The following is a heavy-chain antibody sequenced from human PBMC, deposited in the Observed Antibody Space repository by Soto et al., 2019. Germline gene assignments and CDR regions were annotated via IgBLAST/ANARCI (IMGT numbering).Heavy chain of an antibody. D-gene: IGHD3-16*02. Sequence: ASVKVSCKASGYTFTAYAMHWVRQAPGQRLEWMGWINAGNGNTKYSQKFQGRVTIHRETSANTAYMELSSLTSEDTAMYYCTNSAISPSGGFIGPFDYGGKGTLVTVS. J-gene: IGHJ4*02. CDR3: TNSAISPSGGFIGPFDY. V-gene: IGHV1-3*01. CDR1: GYTFTAYA. CDR2: INAGNGNT.